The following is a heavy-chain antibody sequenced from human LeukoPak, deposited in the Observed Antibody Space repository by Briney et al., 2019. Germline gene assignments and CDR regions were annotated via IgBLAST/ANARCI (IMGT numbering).Heavy chain of an antibody. D-gene: IGHD3-3*01. J-gene: IGHJ4*02. V-gene: IGHV3-21*01. CDR1: GFTFSSYS. CDR3: ARDGRSGYETDY. CDR2: ISSSSSYI. Sequence: PGGSLRLSCAASGFTFSSYSMNWVRQAPGKGLEWVSSISSSSSYIYYADSVKGRFTISRDNAKNSLYLQMNSLRAGDTAVYYCARDGRSGYETDYWGQGTLVTVSS.